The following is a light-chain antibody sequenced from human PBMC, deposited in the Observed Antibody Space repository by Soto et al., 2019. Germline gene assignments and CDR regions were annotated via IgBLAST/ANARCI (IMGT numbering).Light chain of an antibody. CDR2: AAS. CDR1: QSISSY. V-gene: IGKV1-39*01. CDR3: QQSYSTLSYT. J-gene: IGKJ2*01. Sequence: DIPMTQSPSSLSASVGDRVTITCRASQSISSYLNWYQQKPGKAPKLLIYAASSLQSGVPSRFSGSGSGTDFTLTISSLQPEDFATYYCQQSYSTLSYTFGQGTKLGSN.